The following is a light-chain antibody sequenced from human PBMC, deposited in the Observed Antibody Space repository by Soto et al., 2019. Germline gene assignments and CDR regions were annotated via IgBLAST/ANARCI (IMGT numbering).Light chain of an antibody. CDR3: LQYNDWPET. Sequence: EVVMTQSPATLSVSPGERATLSCRASQSTSSNLAWYQHKPGQGPRLLIHDASTRATGVPARFSGSGSGTEFTLTISSLQFEDFAVYYCLQYNDWPETFGQGTKVEIK. CDR1: QSTSSN. CDR2: DAS. J-gene: IGKJ1*01. V-gene: IGKV3-15*01.